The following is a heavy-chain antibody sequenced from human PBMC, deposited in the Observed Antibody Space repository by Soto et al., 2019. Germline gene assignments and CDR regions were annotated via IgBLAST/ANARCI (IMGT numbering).Heavy chain of an antibody. CDR2: ISYDGSNK. Sequence: QVQLVESGGGVVQPGRSLRLSCAASGFTFSRDGMHWVRQAPGKGLEWVAVISYDGSNKYYADSVKGRFTISRDNSKNTLYLKMHSLIAEDTAVDYCAKGGQCLVRTAGFDPWGQGTLVTVSS. D-gene: IGHD6-19*01. CDR3: AKGGQCLVRTAGFDP. V-gene: IGHV3-30*18. J-gene: IGHJ5*02. CDR1: GFTFSRDG.